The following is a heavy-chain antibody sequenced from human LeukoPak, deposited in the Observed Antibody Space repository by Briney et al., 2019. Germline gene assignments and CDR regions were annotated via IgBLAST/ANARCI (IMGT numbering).Heavy chain of an antibody. J-gene: IGHJ4*02. CDR3: ARARTTRGFDY. CDR2: IWYDGSNK. V-gene: IGHV3-33*01. Sequence: PGRSLRLSCAASGFTFNSYGIHWVRQAPGKGLEGVAFIWYDGSNKYYADSVKGRFTISIDNSKNTLYLQMNRLRAEDTAVYYCARARTTRGFDYWGQGTLVSVSS. D-gene: IGHD4-17*01. CDR1: GFTFNSYG.